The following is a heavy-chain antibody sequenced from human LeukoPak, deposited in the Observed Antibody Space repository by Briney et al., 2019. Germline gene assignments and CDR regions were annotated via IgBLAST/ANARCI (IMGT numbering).Heavy chain of an antibody. Sequence: GGSLRLSCAASGFTFSSFDMHWVRQPPGQGLEWVSTIGTASDTYYPGSVEGRFTLSRDNAKNSLYLQMNSLTAGDTAVYYCTRGPPRGKYYYMDVWGKGTTVTVSS. V-gene: IGHV3-13*01. CDR2: IGTASDT. CDR1: GFTFSSFD. D-gene: IGHD1-1*01. CDR3: TRGPPRGKYYYMDV. J-gene: IGHJ6*03.